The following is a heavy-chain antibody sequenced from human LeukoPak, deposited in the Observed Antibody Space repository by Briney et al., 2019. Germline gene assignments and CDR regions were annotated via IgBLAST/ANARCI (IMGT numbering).Heavy chain of an antibody. V-gene: IGHV4-61*02. J-gene: IGHJ2*01. CDR1: GGSISSGSYY. D-gene: IGHD6-13*01. CDR2: IYTSGST. CDR3: ATESSSWFRRYFDL. Sequence: SETLSLTCTVSGGSISSGSYYWSWIRQPAGKGLEWIGRIYTSGSTNYNPSLKSRVTVSVDTTKNQFSLKLSSVTAADTAVYYCATESSSWFRRYFDLWGRGTLVTVSS.